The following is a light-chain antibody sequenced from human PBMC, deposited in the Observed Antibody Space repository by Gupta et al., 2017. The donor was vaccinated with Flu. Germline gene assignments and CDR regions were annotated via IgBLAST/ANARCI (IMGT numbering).Light chain of an antibody. Sequence: SSVLTHPPSVSVAPGQTARSTCGGKYIGSKSVHWYQQKPGTAPVLVVYDDTDRPSGIPSRFSGFHSGNTATLRIGRVDAGDEADYYCQLWEDGSDHPLVFGGGTKLTVL. CDR1: YIGSKS. V-gene: IGLV3-21*02. CDR2: DDT. J-gene: IGLJ3*02. CDR3: QLWEDGSDHPLV.